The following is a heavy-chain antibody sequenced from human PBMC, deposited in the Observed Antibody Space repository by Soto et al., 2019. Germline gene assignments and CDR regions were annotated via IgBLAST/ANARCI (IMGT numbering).Heavy chain of an antibody. D-gene: IGHD3-10*01. CDR2: ISYDGSNK. J-gene: IGHJ6*02. CDR1: GFTFRSYG. CDR3: AKDPGAYYYYYYGMDV. Sequence: PGGSLRLSCAASGFTFRSYGIHWVRQAPGKGLEWVAVISYDGSNKYYADSVKGRFTISRDNSKNTLYLQMNSLRAEDTAVYYCAKDPGAYYYYYYGMDVWGQGTTVTVSS. V-gene: IGHV3-30*18.